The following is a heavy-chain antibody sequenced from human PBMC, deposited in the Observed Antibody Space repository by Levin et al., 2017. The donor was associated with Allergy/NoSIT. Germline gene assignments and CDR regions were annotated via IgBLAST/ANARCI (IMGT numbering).Heavy chain of an antibody. CDR2: IYPGDSDT. J-gene: IGHJ4*02. V-gene: IGHV5-51*01. D-gene: IGHD2-2*01. Sequence: PGESLKISCKGSGYSFTNHWIAWVRQMPGKGLELMGIIYPGDSDTRYSPSFQGQVTISADKFISTAYLQWSSLKASDTAMYFCARQNPLGYCSSTTCSFDYWGQGTLVTVSS. CDR1: GYSFTNHW. CDR3: ARQNPLGYCSSTTCSFDY.